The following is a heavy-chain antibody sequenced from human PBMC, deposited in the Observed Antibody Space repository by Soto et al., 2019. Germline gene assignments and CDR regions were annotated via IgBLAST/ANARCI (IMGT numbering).Heavy chain of an antibody. V-gene: IGHV4-61*01. CDR1: GGSVSSGSYY. CDR2: IYYSGST. CDR3: ARTAMVTLYDY. J-gene: IGHJ4*02. D-gene: IGHD5-18*01. Sequence: PSETLSLTCTVSGGSVSSGSYYWSWIRQPPGKGLEWIGYIYYSGSTSYNPSLKSRVTISVDTSKNQFSLKLSSVTAADTAVYYCARTAMVTLYDYWGQGTLVTVSS.